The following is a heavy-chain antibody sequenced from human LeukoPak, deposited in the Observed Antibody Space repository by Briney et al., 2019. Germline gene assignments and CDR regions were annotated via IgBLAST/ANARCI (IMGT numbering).Heavy chain of an antibody. V-gene: IGHV3-48*02. D-gene: IGHD3-9*01. J-gene: IGHJ4*02. CDR2: ISSSSNTI. CDR1: GFTFSSYG. Sequence: GRSLRLSCAASGFTFSSYGFHWVRQSPGKGLEWVSYISSSSNTIYYADSVKGRFTISRDNAKNSLYLQMNSLRDEDTAVYYCATTTGYYYYFDYWGQGTLVTVSS. CDR3: ATTTGYYYYFDY.